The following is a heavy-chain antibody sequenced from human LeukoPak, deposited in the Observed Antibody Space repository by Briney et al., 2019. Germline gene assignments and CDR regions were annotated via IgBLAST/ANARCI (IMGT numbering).Heavy chain of an antibody. CDR2: ISGSGGST. D-gene: IGHD3-22*01. V-gene: IGHV3-23*01. Sequence: GGALRLSCAASGFTFSSYAMSWVRQAPGKVLEWVSAISGSGGSTYYADSVKGRFPISRDNYKNTLYLQMNSLRAEDTAVYYCAKPAFPYYYDSRTAFDIWGQGTMVTVSS. CDR3: AKPAFPYYYDSRTAFDI. CDR1: GFTFSSYA. J-gene: IGHJ3*02.